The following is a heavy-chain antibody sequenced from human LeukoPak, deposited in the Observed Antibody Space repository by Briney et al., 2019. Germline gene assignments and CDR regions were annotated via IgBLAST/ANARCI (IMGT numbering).Heavy chain of an antibody. D-gene: IGHD6-6*01. CDR2: ISYDGSSK. CDR1: GFTFSTYA. J-gene: IGHJ4*02. V-gene: IGHV3-30*04. Sequence: GGSLRLSCAASGFTFSTYALHWVRQAPGKGLEWVAVISYDGSSKYYADSVKGRFTISRDNSKNTLYLQMNSLRPEDTAVYYCARGLRAQYSSSSHFDYWGQGTLVTVSS. CDR3: ARGLRAQYSSSSHFDY.